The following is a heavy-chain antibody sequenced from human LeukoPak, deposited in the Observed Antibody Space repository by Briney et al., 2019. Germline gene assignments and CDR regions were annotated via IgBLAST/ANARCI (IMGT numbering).Heavy chain of an antibody. J-gene: IGHJ4*02. CDR1: GYTFTSYD. Sequence: ASVKVSCKASGYTFTSYDINWVRQATGQGLEWMGWMNPNSGNTGYAQKFQGRVTMTRNTSISTAYMELSSLRSEDTAVYYCARVRRGTRYCTNGVCYTAPYFDYWGQGTLVTVSS. CDR2: MNPNSGNT. D-gene: IGHD2-8*01. V-gene: IGHV1-8*01. CDR3: ARVRRGTRYCTNGVCYTAPYFDY.